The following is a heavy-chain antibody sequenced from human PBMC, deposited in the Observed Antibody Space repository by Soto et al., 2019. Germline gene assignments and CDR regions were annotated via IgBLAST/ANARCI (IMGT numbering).Heavy chain of an antibody. J-gene: IGHJ4*02. CDR1: GFNVNSDY. CDR3: ARDGQGSGRLSLFDY. CDR2: IYSGETK. D-gene: IGHD2-21*02. Sequence: PGGSLRLSCAASGFNVNSDYMHWVRQTPGKGLEWVASIYSGETKYYPESVRGRLTISSDKSKSSLYFQLSSRRSEDTAVYYCARDGQGSGRLSLFDYWGQGVLVTVSS. V-gene: IGHV3-53*01.